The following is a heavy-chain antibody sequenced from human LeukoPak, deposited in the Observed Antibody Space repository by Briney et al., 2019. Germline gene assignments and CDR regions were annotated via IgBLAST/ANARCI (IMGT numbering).Heavy chain of an antibody. CDR2: ISGSGGST. Sequence: PGGSLGLSCAASGFTFSSYAMSWVRQAPGKGLEWVSAISGSGGSTYYADSVKGRFTISRDNSKNTLYLQMNSLRAEDTAVYYCAKDRGGWDNNWFDPWGQGTLVTVSS. CDR1: GFTFSSYA. D-gene: IGHD6-19*01. CDR3: AKDRGGWDNNWFDP. J-gene: IGHJ5*02. V-gene: IGHV3-23*01.